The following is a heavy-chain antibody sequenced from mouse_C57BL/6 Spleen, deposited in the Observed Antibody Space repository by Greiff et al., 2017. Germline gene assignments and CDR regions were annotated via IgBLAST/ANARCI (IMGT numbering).Heavy chain of an antibody. CDR3: ARHDYYGSRTGFAY. D-gene: IGHD1-1*01. V-gene: IGHV5-6*01. CDR2: ISSGGSYT. CDR1: GFTFSSYG. Sequence: EVMLVESGGDLVKPGGSLKLSCAASGFTFSSYGMSWVRQTPDKRLEWVATISSGGSYTYYPDSVKGRFTISRDNAKNTLYLQMSSLKSEDTAMYYCARHDYYGSRTGFAYWGQGTLVTVSA. J-gene: IGHJ3*01.